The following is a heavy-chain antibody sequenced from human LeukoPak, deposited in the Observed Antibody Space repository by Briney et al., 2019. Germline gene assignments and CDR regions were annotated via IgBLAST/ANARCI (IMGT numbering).Heavy chain of an antibody. Sequence: SETLSLTCTVSGGSISXYYWSWIRQPPGEXXXXXGYIYYSGSTXXXXSXXXXXTISVDTSKNXFSLKLSSVTAADTAVYYCARGARIHLWSHFDYWGQGTLVTVSS. J-gene: IGHJ4*02. D-gene: IGHD5-18*01. V-gene: IGHV4-59*01. CDR2: IYYSGST. CDR1: GGSISXYY. CDR3: ARGARIHLWSHFDY.